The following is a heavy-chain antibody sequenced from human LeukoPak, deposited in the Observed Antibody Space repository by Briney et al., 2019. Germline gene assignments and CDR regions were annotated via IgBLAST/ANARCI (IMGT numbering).Heavy chain of an antibody. V-gene: IGHV4-34*01. Sequence: SETLSLTCAVYGGSFSGYYWSWIRQPPGKGLDWIGEINHSGSTNYNPSLKNRVTISVDTSKNQFSLKLSSVTAADTAVYYCARVVQGFDDFEIWGQGTMVTVSS. CDR2: INHSGST. D-gene: IGHD2-2*01. CDR1: GGSFSGYY. J-gene: IGHJ3*02. CDR3: ARVVQGFDDFEI.